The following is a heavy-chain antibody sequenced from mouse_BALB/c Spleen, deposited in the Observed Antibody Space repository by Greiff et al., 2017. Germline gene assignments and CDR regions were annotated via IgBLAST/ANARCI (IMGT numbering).Heavy chain of an antibody. CDR3: ARDDGYPWFAY. Sequence: VQLQQSGAELVKPGASAKLSCKATGFYINDDYMHCVKQKLEQGLQWIGRYEPEDGETKYAPNFQGKATITADTSTNTAYLQFSSLTSEDTAAYYCARDDGYPWFAYWGQGTLVTVSA. CDR2: YEPEDGET. V-gene: IGHV14-2*02. D-gene: IGHD2-3*01. CDR1: GFYINDDY. J-gene: IGHJ3*01.